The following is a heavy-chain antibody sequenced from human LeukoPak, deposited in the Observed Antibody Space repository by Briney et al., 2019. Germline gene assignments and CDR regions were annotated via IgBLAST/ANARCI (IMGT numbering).Heavy chain of an antibody. CDR2: ISAYNGNT. J-gene: IGHJ4*02. V-gene: IGHV1-18*01. CDR3: VREGGDSSGYYFPY. D-gene: IGHD3-22*01. CDR1: GYTFTTYG. Sequence: ASVEVSCKASGYTFTTYGLSWVRQAPGQGLEWMGWISAYNGNTKYAQRVQGRVTMTRDTSTNTAYMELRSLRFDDTAVYYCVREGGDSSGYYFPYWGQGTPVTVSS.